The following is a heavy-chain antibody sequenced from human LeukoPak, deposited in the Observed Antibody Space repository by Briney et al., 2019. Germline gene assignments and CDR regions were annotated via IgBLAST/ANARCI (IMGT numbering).Heavy chain of an antibody. Sequence: GGSLRLSCAASGFIFSGSDMHWVRQASGKGLEWVGRIRNKANSYITTYAESVKGRLTISRDDSKNTAFLQMNSLKTEDTAVYYCARHSVTGSASSWYRIFDYWGQGTLVTVSS. V-gene: IGHV3-73*01. D-gene: IGHD6-13*01. CDR3: ARHSVTGSASSWYRIFDY. CDR1: GFIFSGSD. CDR2: IRNKANSYIT. J-gene: IGHJ4*02.